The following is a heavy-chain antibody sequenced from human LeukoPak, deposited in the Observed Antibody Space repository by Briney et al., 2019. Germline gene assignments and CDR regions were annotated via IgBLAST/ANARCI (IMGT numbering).Heavy chain of an antibody. V-gene: IGHV3-11*01. CDR1: GSTFSDPY. CDR3: ARGIRGSDPDY. D-gene: IGHD5-12*01. J-gene: IGHJ4*02. Sequence: GGSLTLSCAASGSTFSDPYLTWIRQPLGTGLEWVSYISSTYTTYYADSVKGRFTVSRDNAKNSLFLQMHSLRAEDTAVYYCARGIRGSDPDYWGQGTLLTVSS. CDR2: ISSTYTT.